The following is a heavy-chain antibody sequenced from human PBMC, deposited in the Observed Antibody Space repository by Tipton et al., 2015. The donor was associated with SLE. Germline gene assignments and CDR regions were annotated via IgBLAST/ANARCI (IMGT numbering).Heavy chain of an antibody. Sequence: QLVQSGGGLVQPGGSLKLSCAASGFTFSNSWMQWVRQGPGRGLVWVSRIDPDGRITDYADSVKGRFTISRDNARNTLYLQMNSLRAEDTAVYYCARGTPMIVVAWGQGTLVTVSS. V-gene: IGHV3-74*02. D-gene: IGHD3-22*01. CDR1: GFTFSNSW. CDR3: ARGTPMIVVA. J-gene: IGHJ5*02. CDR2: IDPDGRIT.